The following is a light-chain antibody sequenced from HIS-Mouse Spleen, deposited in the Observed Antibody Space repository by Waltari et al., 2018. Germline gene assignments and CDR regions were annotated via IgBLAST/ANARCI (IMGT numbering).Light chain of an antibody. V-gene: IGLV2-14*03. CDR3: SSYTSSSTLV. CDR1: SSDVGGYNY. Sequence: QSALTQPASVSGSPGQSITISCTGTSSDVGGYNYVSWYQQHPGKAPKLRIYDVRNRPSGCSNRFSVTKAGNTASLTISGLQAEDEADYYCSSYTSSSTLVFGTGTKVTVL. J-gene: IGLJ1*01. CDR2: DVR.